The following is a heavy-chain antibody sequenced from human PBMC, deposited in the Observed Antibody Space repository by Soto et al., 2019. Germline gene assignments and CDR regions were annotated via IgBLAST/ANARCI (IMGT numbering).Heavy chain of an antibody. CDR2: INHSVST. D-gene: IGHD3-22*01. V-gene: IGHV4-34*01. CDR3: ARGPTVPTTYYYDSSGYGYYFDY. CDR1: CGSVSGYY. Sequence: KSXGTLSVTCAVYCGSVSGYYWSWIRLPPGKGLEWVGEINHSVSTNYNPSLKSRVTISVDTSKNQFSLKLSSVTAADTAVYYCARGPTVPTTYYYDSSGYGYYFDYWGQGTLVTVSS. J-gene: IGHJ4*02.